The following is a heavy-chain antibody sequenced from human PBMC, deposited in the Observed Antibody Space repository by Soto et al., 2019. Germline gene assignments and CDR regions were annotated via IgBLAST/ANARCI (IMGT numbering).Heavy chain of an antibody. CDR2: ISYDGSNK. CDR3: AKDQGIAAAGPDPEYFQH. D-gene: IGHD6-13*01. CDR1: GFTFSSYG. Sequence: GGSLRLSCAASGFTFSSYGMHWVRQAPGKGLEWVAVISYDGSNKYYADSVKGRFTISRDNSKNTLYLQMNSLRAEDTAVYYCAKDQGIAAAGPDPEYFQHWGQGTLVTVSS. J-gene: IGHJ1*01. V-gene: IGHV3-30*18.